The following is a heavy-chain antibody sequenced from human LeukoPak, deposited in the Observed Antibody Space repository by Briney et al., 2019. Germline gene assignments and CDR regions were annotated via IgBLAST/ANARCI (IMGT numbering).Heavy chain of an antibody. CDR1: GYTFTSYG. V-gene: IGHV1-2*04. J-gene: IGHJ6*02. Sequence: ASVKVSCKASGYTFTSYGISWVRQAPGQGLEWMGWINPNSGGTNYAQKFQGWVTMTRDTSISTAYMELSRLRSDDTAVYYCARGRGATTEVCMDVWGQGTTVTVSS. CDR3: ARGRGATTEVCMDV. D-gene: IGHD1-26*01. CDR2: INPNSGGT.